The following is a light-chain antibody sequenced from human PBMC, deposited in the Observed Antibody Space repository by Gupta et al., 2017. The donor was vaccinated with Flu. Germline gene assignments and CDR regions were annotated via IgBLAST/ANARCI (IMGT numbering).Light chain of an antibody. CDR1: GSNIGRNY. J-gene: IGLJ3*02. V-gene: IGLV1-51*02. CDR3: GTWDYSLTNGRV. CDR2: DDN. Sequence: QSVLTQPPSVSAAPGQKVTISCSGSGSNIGRNYVSWYQQLPGTVPKLLIHDDNKRLSGIPERVSGSRSGTSATLTITGLQTGDEADYYCGTWDYSLTNGRVFGGGTKLTVL.